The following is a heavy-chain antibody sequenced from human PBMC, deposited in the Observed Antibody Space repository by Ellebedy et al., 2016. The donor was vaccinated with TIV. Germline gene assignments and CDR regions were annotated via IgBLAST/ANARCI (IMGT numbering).Heavy chain of an antibody. V-gene: IGHV1-3*01. CDR3: ARDYIRKVFDY. Sequence: ASVKVSXXASGYSFSSFTMHWVRQAPGQRPEWMGWINVDNGNTRYSEKFRGRVTITRDRPATTVHMELSSLTSEDTAVYYCARDYIRKVFDYWGQGTLVAVSS. CDR2: INVDNGNT. CDR1: GYSFSSFT. J-gene: IGHJ4*02. D-gene: IGHD3-3*02.